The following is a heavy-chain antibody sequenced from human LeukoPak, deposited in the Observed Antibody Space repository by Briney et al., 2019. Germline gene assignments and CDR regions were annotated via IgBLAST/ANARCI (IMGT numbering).Heavy chain of an antibody. CDR2: ISGSGGFT. Sequence: HPGGTLRLSCPASGFTFSTYGMSWVRQAPGKGLEWVSAISGSGGFTHYADSVKGRFTISRDNSKHTLYLQMDSLRAEDTAVYYCARLLVYGSGAEAFDYWGQGALVTVSS. CDR3: ARLLVYGSGAEAFDY. D-gene: IGHD3-10*01. V-gene: IGHV3-23*01. CDR1: GFTFSTYG. J-gene: IGHJ4*02.